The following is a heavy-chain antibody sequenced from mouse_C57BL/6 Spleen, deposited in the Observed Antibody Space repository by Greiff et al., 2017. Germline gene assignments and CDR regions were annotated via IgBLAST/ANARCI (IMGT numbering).Heavy chain of an antibody. V-gene: IGHV1-9*01. CDR2: ILPGSGST. Sequence: VHLVESGAELMKPGASVKLSCKATGYKFHGYWLEWVKQRPGNGLEWIGEILPGSGSTTYNEQLKGKATFTADTSSKTAYMQISSLTTEDSAIYGCANPLIYYYGTGGWYFDVWGTGTTVTVSS. D-gene: IGHD1-1*01. CDR1: GYKFHGYW. CDR3: ANPLIYYYGTGGWYFDV. J-gene: IGHJ1*03.